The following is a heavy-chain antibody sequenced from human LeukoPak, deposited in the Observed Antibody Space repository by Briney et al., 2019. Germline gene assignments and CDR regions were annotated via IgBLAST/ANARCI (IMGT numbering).Heavy chain of an antibody. J-gene: IGHJ4*02. CDR2: IYYSGST. CDR1: GGSISRSRDY. CDR3: ARRIAVAGKGGFDY. Sequence: SETLSLTCTVSGGSISRSRDYWGWIRQPPGKGLEWIGSIYYSGSTYYNPSLKSRVTISVDTSKNQFSLKLSSVTAADTAVYYCARRIAVAGKGGFDYWGQGTLVTVSS. V-gene: IGHV4-39*07. D-gene: IGHD6-19*01.